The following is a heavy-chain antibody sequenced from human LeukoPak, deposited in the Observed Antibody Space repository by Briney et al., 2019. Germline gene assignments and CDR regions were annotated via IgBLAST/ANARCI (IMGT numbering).Heavy chain of an antibody. CDR1: GGSISSSSYY. J-gene: IGHJ5*02. CDR2: IYYSGST. V-gene: IGHV4-39*01. Sequence: SETLSLTCTVSGGSISSSSYYWSWIRQPPGKGLEWIGSIYYSGSTYYNPSLKSRVTISVDTSKNQFSLKLSSVTAADTAVYYCAGQIAAAGTGWFDPWGQGTLVTVSS. CDR3: AGQIAAAGTGWFDP. D-gene: IGHD6-13*01.